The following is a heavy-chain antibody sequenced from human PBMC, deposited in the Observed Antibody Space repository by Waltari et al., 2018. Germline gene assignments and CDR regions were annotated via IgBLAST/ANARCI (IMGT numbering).Heavy chain of an antibody. CDR3: ARAWRLDFDY. CDR2: INPGNGNT. J-gene: IGHJ4*02. Sequence: QVQLVQSGAEVKKPGASVKVSCKASGYNFPLSGIHWVRQAPGQSLEWMGWINPGNGNTKDSQKFQDRVTITRDTSASTAYMELSSLRSEDTAVYYCARAWRLDFDYWGQGTLVSVSS. CDR1: GYNFPLSG. V-gene: IGHV1-3*01. D-gene: IGHD3-22*01.